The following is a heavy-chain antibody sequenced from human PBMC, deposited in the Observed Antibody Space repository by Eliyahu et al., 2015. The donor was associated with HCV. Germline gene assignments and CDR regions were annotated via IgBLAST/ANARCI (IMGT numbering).Heavy chain of an antibody. D-gene: IGHD5-24*01. CDR3: AKDERDGYNGK. V-gene: IGHV3-23*01. CDR2: ITGSGGST. J-gene: IGHJ4*02. CDR1: GFTFSSYA. Sequence: EVQLLESGGGLVQPGGSLXLSCAASGFTFSSYAMNWVRLAPGKGLGWVSTITGSGGSTYYADSVKGRFTISRDNSKNTVYLQMNSLRADDTAVYYCAKDERDGYNGKWGQGTLVTVSS.